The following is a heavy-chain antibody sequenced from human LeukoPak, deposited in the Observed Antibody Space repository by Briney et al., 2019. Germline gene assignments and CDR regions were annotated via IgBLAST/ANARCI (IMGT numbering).Heavy chain of an antibody. D-gene: IGHD3-10*01. CDR3: ATDYYGSGSYYTQPLDDHYYYYGMDV. J-gene: IGHJ6*02. V-gene: IGHV3-66*01. Sequence: PGGSLRLSCAASGFTVSSNYMSWVRQAPGKGLEWVSVIYSGGSTYYADSVKGRFTISRDNSKNTLYLQMNSLRAEDTAVYYCATDYYGSGSYYTQPLDDHYYYYGMDVWGQGTTVTVSS. CDR1: GFTVSSNY. CDR2: IYSGGST.